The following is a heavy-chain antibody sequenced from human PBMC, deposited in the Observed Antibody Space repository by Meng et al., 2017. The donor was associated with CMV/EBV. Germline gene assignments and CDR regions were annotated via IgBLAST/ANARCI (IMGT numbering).Heavy chain of an antibody. Sequence: GGSLRLSCAASGFTFSSYAMSWVRQAPGKGLEWVSAISVSGGSTYYADSVKGRFTISRDNSKNTLYLQMNSLRAEDTAVYYCAKDIVLMVYAIGLDYWGQGTLVTVSS. V-gene: IGHV3-23*01. CDR1: GFTFSSYA. D-gene: IGHD2-8*01. CDR3: AKDIVLMVYAIGLDY. CDR2: ISVSGGST. J-gene: IGHJ4*02.